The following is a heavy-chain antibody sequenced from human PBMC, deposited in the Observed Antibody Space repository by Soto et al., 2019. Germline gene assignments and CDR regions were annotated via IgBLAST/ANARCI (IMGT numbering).Heavy chain of an antibody. CDR3: AKDSSTGFDY. CDR1: GFTFRSYS. J-gene: IGHJ4*02. Sequence: GGSLRLSCVASGFTFRSYSMSWVRQAPGKGLECVSSISTSGATTYYADSVKGRFTISRDTSENTLLLQMNSLGAEDTAVYYCAKDSSTGFDYWGQGTLVTVSS. V-gene: IGHV3-23*01. D-gene: IGHD6-19*01. CDR2: ISTSGATT.